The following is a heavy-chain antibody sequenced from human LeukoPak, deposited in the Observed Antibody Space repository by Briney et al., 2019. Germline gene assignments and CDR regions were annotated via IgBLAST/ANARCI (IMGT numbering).Heavy chain of an antibody. CDR2: IIVSGGST. V-gene: IGHV3-23*01. CDR3: AKTISDSRGYYDY. CDR1: GFSFSSYG. D-gene: IGHD3-22*01. Sequence: GRSLRLSCAASGFSFSSYGMSWVRQAPGKGLEWVSVIIVSGGSTYYADSVKGRFTISRDNSKNTLYLQMNSLRAEDTAVYYCAKTISDSRGYYDYRGQGTLVTVSS. J-gene: IGHJ4*02.